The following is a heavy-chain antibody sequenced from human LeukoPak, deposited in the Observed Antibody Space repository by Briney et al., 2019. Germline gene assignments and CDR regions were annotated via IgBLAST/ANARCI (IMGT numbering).Heavy chain of an antibody. Sequence: GASVKLSCKASGDTFTRDYMHWVRQAPGQGLEWMGVMKPSGGSTIYAQRLQGRVTMTRDTSTNTVYMELSSLRSEDTAVYYCAREGVSSFYFDYWGQGTLVTVAS. CDR1: GDTFTRDY. CDR3: AREGVSSFYFDY. J-gene: IGHJ4*02. CDR2: MKPSGGST. V-gene: IGHV1-46*04. D-gene: IGHD5/OR15-5a*01.